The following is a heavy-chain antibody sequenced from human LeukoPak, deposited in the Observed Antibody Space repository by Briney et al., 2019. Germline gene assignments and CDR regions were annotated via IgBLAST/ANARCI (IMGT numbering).Heavy chain of an antibody. CDR1: GYTFTSYY. D-gene: IGHD3-10*01. V-gene: IGHV1-46*01. CDR2: INPSGGST. Sequence: GASVKVSCKASGYTFTSYYMHWVRQAPAQGLEWMGIINPSGGSTSYAQKFQGRVTMTRDTSTSTVYMELSSLRSEDTAVYYCARDPTPIWFGELYWFDPWGQGTLVTVSS. J-gene: IGHJ5*02. CDR3: ARDPTPIWFGELYWFDP.